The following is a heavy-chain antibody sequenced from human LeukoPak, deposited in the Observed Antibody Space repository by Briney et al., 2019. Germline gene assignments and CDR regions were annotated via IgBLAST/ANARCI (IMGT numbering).Heavy chain of an antibody. J-gene: IGHJ4*02. CDR1: GCSISSYY. CDR3: AANSADYNTLGSSYKV. Sequence: SETLSLTCTVSGCSISSYYWSWIRQPAGKGLEWIGRIYTSGSTNYNPSLKSRATMSVDTSKNQFSLKLNSVPAADTAVFYCAANSADYNTLGSSYKVWGQGTLVTVSS. CDR2: IYTSGST. D-gene: IGHD3-10*01. V-gene: IGHV4-4*07.